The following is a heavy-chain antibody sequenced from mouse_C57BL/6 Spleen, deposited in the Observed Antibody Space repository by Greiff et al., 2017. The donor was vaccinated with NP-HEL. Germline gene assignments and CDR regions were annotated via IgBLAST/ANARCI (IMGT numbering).Heavy chain of an antibody. J-gene: IGHJ2*01. V-gene: IGHV1-82*01. CDR3: AREELLRYDY. CDR1: GYAFSSSW. CDR2: IYPGDGDT. Sequence: QVQLKQSGPELVKPGASVKISCKASGYAFSSSWMNWVKQRPGKGLEWIGRIYPGDGDTNYNGKFKGKATLTADKSSSTAYMQLSSLTSEDSAVYFCAREELLRYDYWGQGTTLTVSS. D-gene: IGHD1-1*01.